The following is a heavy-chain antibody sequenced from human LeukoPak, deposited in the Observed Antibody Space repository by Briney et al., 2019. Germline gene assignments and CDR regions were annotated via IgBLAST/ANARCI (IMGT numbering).Heavy chain of an antibody. V-gene: IGHV5-10-1*01. CDR1: GCSFTNYW. D-gene: IGHD3-10*01. CDR3: ARITDYYGSGVGY. Sequence: GESLRISCKTSGCSFTNYWITWVRQMPGKGLEWMGRIDPSDSHTNYNPSFQGHVTISGDKSISTAFLQWSSLQASDTAMYYCARITDYYGSGVGYWGQGTLVTVSS. J-gene: IGHJ4*02. CDR2: IDPSDSHT.